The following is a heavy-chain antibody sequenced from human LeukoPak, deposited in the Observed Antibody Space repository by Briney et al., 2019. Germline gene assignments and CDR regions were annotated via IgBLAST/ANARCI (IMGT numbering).Heavy chain of an antibody. Sequence: GGSLRLSCAVSGFDFSSYWMTWVRQAPGKGLEWVAHINQDGSKEYYMDSVKARFTISRDNAKNSLSLQMNSLRAEDTAVYYCVRDGGVSGYDLLDYWGQGTLVTVSS. V-gene: IGHV3-7*01. CDR3: VRDGGVSGYDLLDY. CDR1: GFDFSSYW. D-gene: IGHD5-12*01. J-gene: IGHJ4*02. CDR2: INQDGSKE.